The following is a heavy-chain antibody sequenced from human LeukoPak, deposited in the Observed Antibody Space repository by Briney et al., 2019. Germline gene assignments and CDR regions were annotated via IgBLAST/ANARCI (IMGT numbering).Heavy chain of an antibody. V-gene: IGHV4-4*02. CDR2: IYHSGST. D-gene: IGHD3-10*01. J-gene: IGHJ5*02. Sequence: KSSGTLSLTCSVSGSSLSSSNYWSWVRQPPGRGLEWIGEIYHSGSTNYNPSLKSRVTISVDKSKNQFSLKLSSVTAADTAVYYCARGGALRYYGLGRFDPWGQGTLVTVSS. CDR1: GSSLSSSNY. CDR3: ARGGALRYYGLGRFDP.